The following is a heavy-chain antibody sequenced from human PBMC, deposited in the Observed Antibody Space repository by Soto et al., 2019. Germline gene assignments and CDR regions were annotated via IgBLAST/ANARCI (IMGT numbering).Heavy chain of an antibody. J-gene: IGHJ4*02. CDR3: ARGDYYDIHDY. CDR2: INAGNGNT. D-gene: IGHD3-22*01. V-gene: IGHV1-3*01. CDR1: GYTFTGYA. Sequence: QVQLVQSGAEVKKPGASVKVSGKASGYTFTGYAIHWVRQAPGQRLEWMGWINAGNGNTKYSQKFQGRVTITRDTSASTAYMELSSLRSEDTAVYYCARGDYYDIHDYWGQGTLVTVSS.